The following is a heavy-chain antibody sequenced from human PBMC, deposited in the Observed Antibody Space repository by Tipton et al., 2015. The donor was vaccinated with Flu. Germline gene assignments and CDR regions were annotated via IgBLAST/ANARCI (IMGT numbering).Heavy chain of an antibody. V-gene: IGHV3-7*01. J-gene: IGHJ4*02. Sequence: SLRLSCAASGFAFSTYWILWVRQAPGKGLEWVANINEDGSTTYYLGSVKGRFTISRDNARNSVFLQMNGLRAEDTARYYCAVFMNPGYWGQGTLVTVST. CDR2: INEDGSTT. CDR1: GFAFSTYW. CDR3: AVFMNPGY.